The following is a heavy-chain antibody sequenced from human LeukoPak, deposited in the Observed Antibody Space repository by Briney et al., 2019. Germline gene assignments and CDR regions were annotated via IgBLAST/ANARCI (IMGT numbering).Heavy chain of an antibody. Sequence: GGSLRLSRAASGVTVSSNYMSWVRQAPGKGLEWVSVIYSGGSTYYADSVKGRFTISRDNSKNTLYLQMNSLRAEDTAVYYCAREGTVTTLGDAFDIWGQGTMVTVSS. D-gene: IGHD4-17*01. CDR3: AREGTVTTLGDAFDI. V-gene: IGHV3-53*01. CDR2: IYSGGST. J-gene: IGHJ3*02. CDR1: GVTVSSNY.